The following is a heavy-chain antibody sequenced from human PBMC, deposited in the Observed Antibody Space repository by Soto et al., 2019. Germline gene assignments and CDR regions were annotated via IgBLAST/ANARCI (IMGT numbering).Heavy chain of an antibody. V-gene: IGHV3-7*01. CDR1: AFTFSSYW. CDR3: MGGYGWLSDS. J-gene: IGHJ5*01. D-gene: IGHD6-19*01. CDR2: IKKDGSET. Sequence: EVQLVESGGGLVQPGGSLRLSCKASAFTFSSYWMNWVRHTPGKGREWVAIIKKDGSETIYVDSVKGRFTISRDNAQNSLYLQMNSLRVEDTAVYYCMGGYGWLSDSWGQGTLVTVSS.